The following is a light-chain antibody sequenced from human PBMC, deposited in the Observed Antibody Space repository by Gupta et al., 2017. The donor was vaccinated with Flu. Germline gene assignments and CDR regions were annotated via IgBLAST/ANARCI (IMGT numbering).Light chain of an antibody. CDR3: CSYAGSSTYV. V-gene: IGLV2-23*01. CDR1: RSDVGSYNL. J-gene: IGLJ1*01. Sequence: QSALTQPASVSGSPGQSITISCTGTRSDVGSYNLVSWYQQYAGKAPKLMIYEGNKRPSGVSNRFSGSKSGNTAYLTISGRQAEDEADYYCCSYAGSSTYVFGPGTRVTVL. CDR2: EGN.